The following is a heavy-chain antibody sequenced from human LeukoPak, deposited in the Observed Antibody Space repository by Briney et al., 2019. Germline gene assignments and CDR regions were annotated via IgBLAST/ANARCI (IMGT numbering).Heavy chain of an antibody. CDR1: GGSISSYY. D-gene: IGHD6-6*01. CDR3: ARYISSGLDY. J-gene: IGHJ4*02. Sequence: PSETLSLTCTVSGGSISSYYWSWIRQPPGKGLEWIGYIYYTGSTNYNPSLKSRVTISVDTSKNQFPLKVSYVNAADTAVYYCARYISSGLDYWGQGTLVTVSS. V-gene: IGHV4-59*08. CDR2: IYYTGST.